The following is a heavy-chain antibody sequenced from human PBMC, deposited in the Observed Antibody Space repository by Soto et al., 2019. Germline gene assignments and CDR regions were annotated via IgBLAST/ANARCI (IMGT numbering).Heavy chain of an antibody. Sequence: GESLKISCKVSTFRFTSYWFAWVRQKPGKGLEWMGRIDPSDSYTNYSPSFQGHITIAADKSIDTAYLQWSSLEASDTAIYFCARRQSVVGGTSGTRNYNYYYGVDVWGQGTAVTVSS. CDR2: IDPSDSYT. CDR1: TFRFTSYW. V-gene: IGHV5-10-1*01. J-gene: IGHJ6*02. CDR3: ARRQSVVGGTSGTRNYNYYYGVDV. D-gene: IGHD3-10*01.